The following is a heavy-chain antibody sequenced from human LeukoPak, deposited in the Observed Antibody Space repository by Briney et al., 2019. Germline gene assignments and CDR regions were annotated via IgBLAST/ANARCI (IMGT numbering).Heavy chain of an antibody. CDR3: AKHASGLNRPYYFDY. V-gene: IGHV3-23*01. D-gene: IGHD3/OR15-3a*01. CDR2: ISVDGTYT. CDR1: GFTFTSYA. J-gene: IGHJ4*02. Sequence: GGSLRLSCAAPGFTFTSYAMIWVRQAPGEGLEWVSAISVDGTYTYYADSVEGRFTVARDNTKNTLYLQMNGLRAEDTALYFCAKHASGLNRPYYFDYWGQGTLVTVSS.